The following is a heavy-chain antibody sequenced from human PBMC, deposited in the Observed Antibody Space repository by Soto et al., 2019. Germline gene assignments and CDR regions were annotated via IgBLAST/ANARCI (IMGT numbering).Heavy chain of an antibody. V-gene: IGHV3-30*04. CDR1: GFTFRSYA. J-gene: IGHJ4*02. Sequence: PGGSLRLSCGVSGFTFRSYAMYWVRQAPGKGLEWVAVVSFDGKVTYYADSVKGRFTVSRDNSKNTIYLQANSLRAEDTAVYYCAREPYGDSQYFDYWGQGTLVTVSS. CDR2: VSFDGKVT. D-gene: IGHD2-21*02. CDR3: AREPYGDSQYFDY.